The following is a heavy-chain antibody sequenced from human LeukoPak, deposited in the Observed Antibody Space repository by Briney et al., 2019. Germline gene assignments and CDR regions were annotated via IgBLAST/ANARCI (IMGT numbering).Heavy chain of an antibody. J-gene: IGHJ4*02. CDR3: AKWREGQLAFDS. CDR2: IHYTGKN. Sequence: PSETLSLTCTVSGGSITAFYWNWVRQPPGRGLEWIGYIHYTGKNFYNPSLKSRITMSVDTSKRQFSLKLSSVTAADTAVYYCAKWREGQLAFDSWGQGSLVTVSS. D-gene: IGHD1-1*01. CDR1: GGSITAFY. V-gene: IGHV4-59*01.